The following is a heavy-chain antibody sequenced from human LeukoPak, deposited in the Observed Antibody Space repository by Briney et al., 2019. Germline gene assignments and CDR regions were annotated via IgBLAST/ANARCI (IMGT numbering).Heavy chain of an antibody. CDR2: IRTKANNYAT. CDR3: ARPSQYGSGTDYYFDS. V-gene: IGHV3-73*01. CDR1: GFMFSGSP. Sequence: GGSLRLSCAASGFMFSGSPMHWVRQASGKGREWGGHIRTKANNYATIYAPSVKGRFTISRDDSKNTAYLQMNSLKTEDTAVYYCARPSQYGSGTDYYFDSWGQGTLVTVSS. J-gene: IGHJ4*02. D-gene: IGHD3-10*01.